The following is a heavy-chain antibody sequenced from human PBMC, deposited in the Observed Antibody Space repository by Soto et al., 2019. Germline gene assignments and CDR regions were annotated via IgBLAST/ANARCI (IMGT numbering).Heavy chain of an antibody. V-gene: IGHV1-2*02. CDR2: VSPKTGET. CDR1: GYPFTGYY. D-gene: IGHD2-15*01. CDR3: ARRPMWRQVAQDYGMDV. J-gene: IGHJ6*02. Sequence: QVQLVQSGSEVKKPGASVTVSCKASGYPFTGYYIHWVRQAPGQGPEWMGWVSPKTGETNYVQKFQGRVTMTPDTSTSTAYLELPRLRSDDTAVYYCARRPMWRQVAQDYGMDVWGHGTTVTVS.